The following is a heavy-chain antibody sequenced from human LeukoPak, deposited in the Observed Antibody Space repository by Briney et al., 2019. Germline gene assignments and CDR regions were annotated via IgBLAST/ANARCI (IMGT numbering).Heavy chain of an antibody. CDR3: ARHPELYFFDH. Sequence: PSETLSLTCTVSGASISSYYWSWIRQPPGKGLEWIGYISYSGSTNYNPSLKSRVTISADTSKNQVSLTLSSVTAADTAVYYCARHPELYFFDHWGQGTLVTVSS. CDR1: GASISSYY. D-gene: IGHD3-10*01. V-gene: IGHV4-59*08. CDR2: ISYSGST. J-gene: IGHJ4*02.